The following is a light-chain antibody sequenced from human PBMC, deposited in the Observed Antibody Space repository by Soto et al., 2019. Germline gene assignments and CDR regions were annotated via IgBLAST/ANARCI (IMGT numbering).Light chain of an antibody. CDR3: QLCRT. CDR1: QSVNNY. V-gene: IGKV3-11*01. Sequence: EMVLTQSPATLSLSPGERATLSCRASQSVNNYLAWYQQKPGQAPRLLIYDASTRATGIPARFSGSGSGTDFTRTISKLYAEDCSVYYSQLCRTFGQGTEVEIK. J-gene: IGKJ1*01. CDR2: DAS.